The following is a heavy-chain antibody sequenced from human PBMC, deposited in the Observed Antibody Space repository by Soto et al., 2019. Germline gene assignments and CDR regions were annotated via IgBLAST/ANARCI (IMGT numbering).Heavy chain of an antibody. CDR1: GGSIRSSSDY. V-gene: IGHV4-39*01. Sequence: SETLCLTYTVSGGSIRSSSDYWGWIRQPPGKGLEWIGSIYYSGSTYYNPSLKSRVTISVDTSKNQFSLKLSSVTAADTAVYYCARSYYSSGWYKIFDYWGQGTLVTVSS. D-gene: IGHD6-19*01. CDR2: IYYSGST. CDR3: ARSYYSSGWYKIFDY. J-gene: IGHJ4*02.